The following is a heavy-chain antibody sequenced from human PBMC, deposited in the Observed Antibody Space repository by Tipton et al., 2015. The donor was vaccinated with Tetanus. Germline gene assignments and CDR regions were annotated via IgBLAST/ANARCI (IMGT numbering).Heavy chain of an antibody. CDR3: ARLRWNYSFRPYYFDS. CDR1: GYDFNNYW. Sequence: QSGAEVKKPGESLKISCKASGYDFNNYWIGWVRQTPDKGLEWMAIIYPGDGDVKYSPSFQGQVTIPADTSTKTAYLQWSSLRASDTALFYCARLRWNYSFRPYYFDSWGLGTLVTVSS. V-gene: IGHV5-51*01. J-gene: IGHJ4*02. CDR2: IYPGDGDV. D-gene: IGHD1-7*01.